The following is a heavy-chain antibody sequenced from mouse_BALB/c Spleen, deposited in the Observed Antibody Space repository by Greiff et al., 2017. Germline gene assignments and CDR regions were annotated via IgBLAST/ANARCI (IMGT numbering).Heavy chain of an antibody. J-gene: IGHJ3*01. D-gene: IGHD1-1*01. CDR2: INPSNGGT. V-gene: IGHV1-53*01. CDR3: SVYYCGGTY. CDR1: GYTFTSYY. Sequence: QVQLQQPGAELVKPGASVKLSCKASGYTFTSYYMYWVKQRPGQGLEWIGGINPSNGGTNFNEKFKSKATLTVDKSSSTAYMQLSSLTSEDSAVYYGSVYYCGGTYWGQGTLVTVSA.